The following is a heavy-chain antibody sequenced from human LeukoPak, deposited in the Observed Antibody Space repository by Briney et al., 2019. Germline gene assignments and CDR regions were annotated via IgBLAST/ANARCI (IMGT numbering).Heavy chain of an antibody. CDR1: GFTLSSNS. J-gene: IGHJ4*02. CDR2: IYSDNT. D-gene: IGHD1-1*01. Sequence: GGSLRPSCTVSGFTLSSNSMSWVRQAPGKGLEWVSFIYSDNTHYSDSVKGRFTISRDNAKNTLYLQMNSLRAEDTAVYYCARGGGTVDYWGQGTLVTVSS. V-gene: IGHV3-53*01. CDR3: ARGGGTVDY.